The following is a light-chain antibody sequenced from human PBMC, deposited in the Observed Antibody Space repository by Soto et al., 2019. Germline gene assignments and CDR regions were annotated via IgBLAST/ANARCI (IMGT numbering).Light chain of an antibody. CDR1: SSDVGGYNY. CDR2: EVS. J-gene: IGLJ3*02. Sequence: QSVLTQPASVSGSPGQSITISCTGTSSDVGGYNYVSWYQQHPGKAPKLMIYEVSNRPSGVSNRFSGSKSGNTASLTISGLQADDEADYYCSSYTSISTWVFGGGTKLTVL. V-gene: IGLV2-14*01. CDR3: SSYTSISTWV.